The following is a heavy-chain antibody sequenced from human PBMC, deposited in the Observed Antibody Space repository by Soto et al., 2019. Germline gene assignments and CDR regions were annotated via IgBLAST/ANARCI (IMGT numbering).Heavy chain of an antibody. V-gene: IGHV6-1*01. CDR1: GDSVPSNSAA. CDR2: TYYRSKWYN. D-gene: IGHD6-13*01. J-gene: IGHJ6*02. Sequence: SQTLSLTCAISGDSVPSNSAAWNWIRQSPSRGLEWLGRTYYRSKWYNDYAVSVKSRITINPDTSKNQSSLQLNSVTPEDTAVYYCAREYSSSWAYYYYGMDVWGQGTTVTVSS. CDR3: AREYSSSWAYYYYGMDV.